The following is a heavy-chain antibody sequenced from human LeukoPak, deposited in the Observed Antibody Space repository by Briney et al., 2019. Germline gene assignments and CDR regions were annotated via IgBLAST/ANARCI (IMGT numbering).Heavy chain of an antibody. J-gene: IGHJ4*02. Sequence: GGSLRLSCAASGFTFSSYSMNWVRQAPGKGLEWVSSISSSSSYIYYADSVKGRFTISRDNAKNSLYLQMNSLRAEDTAVYYCARAFCSSTSCYPESPSIWGQGTLVTVSS. D-gene: IGHD2-2*01. CDR3: ARAFCSSTSCYPESPSI. CDR1: GFTFSSYS. V-gene: IGHV3-21*04. CDR2: ISSSSSYI.